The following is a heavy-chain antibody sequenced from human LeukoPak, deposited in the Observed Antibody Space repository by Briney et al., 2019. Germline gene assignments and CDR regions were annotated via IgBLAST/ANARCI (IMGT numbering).Heavy chain of an antibody. CDR2: IWYDGSNK. CDR3: ARDEGGYYYSGAFSGAIAY. D-gene: IGHD3-10*01. V-gene: IGHV3-33*01. J-gene: IGHJ4*02. Sequence: GGSLRLSCAASGFTFNSYAMHWVRQAPGKGLEWVAFIWYDGSNKYYADSVRGRFTMSRDNSKNTLYLQMSGLRAEDTAVYYCARDEGGYYYSGAFSGAIAYWGRGTLVTVPS. CDR1: GFTFNSYA.